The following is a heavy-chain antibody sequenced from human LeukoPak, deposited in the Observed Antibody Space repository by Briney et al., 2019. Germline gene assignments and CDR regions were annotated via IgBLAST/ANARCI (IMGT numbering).Heavy chain of an antibody. D-gene: IGHD3-22*01. J-gene: IGHJ4*02. V-gene: IGHV3-21*01. Sequence: GGSLRLSCAASGIAFRSFTMHWVRQAPGKGLEWVSSITPTSTSTVYAGSVKGRFTISRDNAKNSLYLQMNSLRAEYTAVYHCATVYYDSSAYGDLDSWGQGTPVTVSS. CDR1: GIAFRSFT. CDR2: ITPTSTST. CDR3: ATVYYDSSAYGDLDS.